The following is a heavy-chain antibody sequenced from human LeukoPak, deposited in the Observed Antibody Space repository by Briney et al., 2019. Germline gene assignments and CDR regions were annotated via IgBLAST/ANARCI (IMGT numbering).Heavy chain of an antibody. V-gene: IGHV1-46*01. Sequence: ASVEVSCKASGYTFTSYYMHWVRQAPGQGLEWMGIINPNGGSTSYAQMFQGRVTMTRDTSTSTVYMELSSLRSEDTAVYYCARDLGPMATIYPHFDYWGQGTLVTVSS. CDR1: GYTFTSYY. D-gene: IGHD5-12*01. J-gene: IGHJ4*02. CDR3: ARDLGPMATIYPHFDY. CDR2: INPNGGST.